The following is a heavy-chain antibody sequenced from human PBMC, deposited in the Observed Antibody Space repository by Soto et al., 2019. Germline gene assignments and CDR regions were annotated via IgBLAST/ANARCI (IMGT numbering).Heavy chain of an antibody. CDR3: ARDLGYYESSGYFDY. CDR1: GFTFSDYY. J-gene: IGHJ4*02. D-gene: IGHD3-22*01. CDR2: IGSSDNII. V-gene: IGHV3-11*01. Sequence: GGSLRLSCAASGFTFSDYYMSFILHAPLKGLEWVSYIGSSDNIIYYADSVKGRFTISRDNAKNSLYLQMNSLRAEDTAVYYCARDLGYYESSGYFDYWGQGTLVTVSS.